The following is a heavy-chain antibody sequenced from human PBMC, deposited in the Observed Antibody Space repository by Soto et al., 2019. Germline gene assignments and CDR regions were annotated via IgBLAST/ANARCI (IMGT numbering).Heavy chain of an antibody. V-gene: IGHV4-30-4*01. CDR1: CGSXSSGEYY. Sequence: TSETLSLTCTVSCGSXSSGEYYWSWIRQPPGKGLEWIGYIYHSGSTYYNPSLKSRVTISVDTSKNQFSLKLSSVTAADTAVYYCARERPDGARLDPWGQGTLVTVS. CDR3: ARERPDGARLDP. D-gene: IGHD6-6*01. CDR2: IYHSGST. J-gene: IGHJ5*02.